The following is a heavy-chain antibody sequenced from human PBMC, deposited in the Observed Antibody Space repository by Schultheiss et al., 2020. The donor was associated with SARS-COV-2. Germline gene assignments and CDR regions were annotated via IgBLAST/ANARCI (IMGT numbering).Heavy chain of an antibody. CDR1: GFTFSSYS. J-gene: IGHJ6*03. Sequence: GGSLRLSCAASGFTFSSYSMNWVRQAPGKGLEWVSYISSSSSTIYYADSVKGRFTISRDNAKNSLYLQMNSLRAEDTAVYYCARAATIFGVVIPPYYYYYYMEVWGKGTTVTVSS. CDR2: ISSSSSTI. D-gene: IGHD3-3*01. V-gene: IGHV3-48*04. CDR3: ARAATIFGVVIPPYYYYYYMEV.